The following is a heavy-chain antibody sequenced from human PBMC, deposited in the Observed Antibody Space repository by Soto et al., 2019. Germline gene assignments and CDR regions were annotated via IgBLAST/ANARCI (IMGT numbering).Heavy chain of an antibody. CDR1: GFMFSSYA. V-gene: IGHV3-23*01. CDR3: AKDQYRAYYYDSSGYYFDY. Sequence: LRLSCVASGFMFSSYAMNWVRQAPGKGLEWVSAISGSGSSTYYADSVKGRFTISRDYSKNTLYLQMNSLRAEDTAVYYCAKDQYRAYYYDSSGYYFDYWGQGTLVTVSS. CDR2: ISGSGSST. D-gene: IGHD3-22*01. J-gene: IGHJ4*02.